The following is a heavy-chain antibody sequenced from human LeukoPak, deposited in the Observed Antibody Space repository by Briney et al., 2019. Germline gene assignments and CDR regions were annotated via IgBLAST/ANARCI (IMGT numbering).Heavy chain of an antibody. D-gene: IGHD4-17*01. J-gene: IGHJ3*02. CDR1: GFTFSDYA. V-gene: IGHV3-23*01. CDR2: ISGSGGTT. Sequence: GGSLRLSCAASGFTFSDYAMIWVRQAPGKGLEWVSAISGSGGTTYYADSVKGRFTISRDNSKNTLFLQVNSLRAEDTAVYYCGKDPNGDYIGAFDMWGQGTMVTVSP. CDR3: GKDPNGDYIGAFDM.